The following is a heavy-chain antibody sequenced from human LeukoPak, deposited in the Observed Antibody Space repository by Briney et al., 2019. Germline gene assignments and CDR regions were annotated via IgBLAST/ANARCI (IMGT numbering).Heavy chain of an antibody. J-gene: IGHJ4*02. D-gene: IGHD3-9*01. CDR3: ARQDYDILTGRPTKFDY. Sequence: GVSLQISCKGSGYSFTSYWIGWVRPMPGKGLEWMGIIYPGDSDTRYSPSFQGQVTISADKSISTAYLQWSSLKASDTAMYYCARQDYDILTGRPTKFDYWGQGTLVTVSS. CDR2: IYPGDSDT. CDR1: GYSFTSYW. V-gene: IGHV5-51*01.